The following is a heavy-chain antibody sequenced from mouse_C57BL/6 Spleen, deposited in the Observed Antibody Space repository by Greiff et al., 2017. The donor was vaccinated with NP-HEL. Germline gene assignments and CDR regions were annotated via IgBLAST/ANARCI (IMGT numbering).Heavy chain of an antibody. CDR3: TTNYYGSSYRFDY. J-gene: IGHJ2*01. CDR2: IDPENGDT. D-gene: IGHD1-1*01. CDR1: GFNIKDDY. Sequence: EVQLQESGAELVRPGASVKLSCTASGFNIKDDYMHWVKQRPEQGLEWIGWIDPENGDTEYASKFQGKATITADTSSNTAYLQLSSLTSEDTAVYYCTTNYYGSSYRFDYWGQGTTLTVSS. V-gene: IGHV14-4*01.